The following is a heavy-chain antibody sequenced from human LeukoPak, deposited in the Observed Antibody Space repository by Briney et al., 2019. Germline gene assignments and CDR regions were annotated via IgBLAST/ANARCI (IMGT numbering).Heavy chain of an antibody. J-gene: IGHJ4*02. D-gene: IGHD3-10*01. CDR2: ISSSGSTI. V-gene: IGHV3-11*01. Sequence: GGSLRLSCAASGFTFSDYYMNWIRQAPGKGLEWVSYISSSGSTIYYADSVKGRFTISRDNAKNSLYLQMNSLRAEDTAVYYCAREPGHYYGLGSYRVYWGQGTLVTVSS. CDR1: GFTFSDYY. CDR3: AREPGHYYGLGSYRVY.